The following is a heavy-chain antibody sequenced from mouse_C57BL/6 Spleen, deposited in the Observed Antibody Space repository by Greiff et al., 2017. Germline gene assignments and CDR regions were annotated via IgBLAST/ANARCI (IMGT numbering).Heavy chain of an antibody. V-gene: IGHV14-1*01. CDR1: GFNIKDYY. D-gene: IGHD2-5*01. CDR3: TTGGYSNNPFDY. CDR2: IDPEDGDT. J-gene: IGHJ2*01. Sequence: VQLQQSGAELVRPGASVKLSCTASGFNIKDYYMHWVKQRPEQGLEWIGRIDPEDGDTAYAPKFQGKATMTADPSSNTAYLQLSSLTSEDTAVYYCTTGGYSNNPFDYWGQGTTLTVSS.